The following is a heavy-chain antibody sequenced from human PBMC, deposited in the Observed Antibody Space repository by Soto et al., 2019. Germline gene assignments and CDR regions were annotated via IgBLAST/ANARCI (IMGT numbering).Heavy chain of an antibody. D-gene: IGHD5-12*01. V-gene: IGHV2-5*02. J-gene: IGHJ4*02. CDR3: AHRPRGYAYYFDY. Sequence: QITLKESGPTLVKPTQTLTLTCTFSGFSLITRGVAVGWFRQPPGKALEWLALIYWDEDKWYSPSLKSRLTIADDTSKNQVVLTMTNVDPVDTATYYCAHRPRGYAYYFDYWGQGILVTVSS. CDR1: GFSLITRGVA. CDR2: IYWDEDK.